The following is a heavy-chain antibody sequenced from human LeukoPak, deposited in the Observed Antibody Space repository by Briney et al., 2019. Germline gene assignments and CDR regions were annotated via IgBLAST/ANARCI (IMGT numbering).Heavy chain of an antibody. V-gene: IGHV3-53*01. CDR1: GFTVSSNY. D-gene: IGHD6-19*01. Sequence: GGSLRLSCAASGFTVSSNYMSWVRQAPGKGLEWVSVIYSGGSTYYADSVKGRFTISRDNSKNTLYLQMNSLRAEDTAVYYCARSPYRAIAVASKREYYFDYWGQGTLVTVSS. CDR3: ARSPYRAIAVASKREYYFDY. CDR2: IYSGGST. J-gene: IGHJ4*02.